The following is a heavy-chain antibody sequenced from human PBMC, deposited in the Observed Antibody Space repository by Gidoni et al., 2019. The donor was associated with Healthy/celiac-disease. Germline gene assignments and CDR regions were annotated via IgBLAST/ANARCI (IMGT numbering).Heavy chain of an antibody. D-gene: IGHD4-17*01. CDR1: GFTFSSYA. CDR3: ARSRGVTTPFYYFDY. J-gene: IGHJ4*02. V-gene: IGHV3-30-3*01. CDR2: ISYDGSNK. Sequence: VQLVESGGGVVQPGRSLRLSCAASGFTFSSYAMHWVRQAPGKGLEWVAVISYDGSNKYYADSVKGRFTISRDNSKNTLYLQMNSLRAEDTAVYYCARSRGVTTPFYYFDYWGQGTLVTVSS.